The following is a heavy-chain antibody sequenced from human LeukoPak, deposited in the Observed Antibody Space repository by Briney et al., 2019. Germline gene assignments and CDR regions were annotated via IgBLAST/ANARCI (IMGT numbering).Heavy chain of an antibody. Sequence: ASVKVSCKASGYTFTGYYMYWVRQAPGQGLEWMGWINPKSGGTNYAHKFQGRVTMTRDTSISTAYMELSRLRPDDTAVYYCARDHGDYENWFDPWGQGTLVTVSS. D-gene: IGHD4-17*01. V-gene: IGHV1-2*07. CDR2: INPKSGGT. CDR1: GYTFTGYY. CDR3: ARDHGDYENWFDP. J-gene: IGHJ5*02.